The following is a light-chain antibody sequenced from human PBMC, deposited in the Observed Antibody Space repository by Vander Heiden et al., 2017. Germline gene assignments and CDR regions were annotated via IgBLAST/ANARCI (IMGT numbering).Light chain of an antibody. V-gene: IGLV2-14*01. CDR2: DVS. J-gene: IGLJ3*02. CDR1: SSDVGGYNY. Sequence: QSALPQPASVSGSPGQSITISCTGTSSDVGGYNYVSWYQQHPGKAPKLMIYDVSNRPSGVSNRFSGSKSGNTASLTTSGLQAEDEADYYCSSYTSSSTRVFGGGTKLTVL. CDR3: SSYTSSSTRV.